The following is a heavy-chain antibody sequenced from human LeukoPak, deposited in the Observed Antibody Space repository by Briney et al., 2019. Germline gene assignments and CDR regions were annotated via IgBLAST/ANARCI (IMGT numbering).Heavy chain of an antibody. D-gene: IGHD6-19*01. Sequence: QSGGSLRLSCATSGFTFSSYWMHWVRQPPGKGLVWVSHISSDASTISYAESVKGRFTTSRDNARNTLYLQMSSLRAEDTAVYYCARDSGWTDYWGQGTLVTVPS. V-gene: IGHV3-74*01. CDR2: ISSDASTI. CDR3: ARDSGWTDY. J-gene: IGHJ4*02. CDR1: GFTFSSYW.